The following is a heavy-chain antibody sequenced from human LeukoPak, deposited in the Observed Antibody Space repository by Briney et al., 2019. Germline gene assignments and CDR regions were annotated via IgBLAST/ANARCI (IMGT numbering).Heavy chain of an antibody. V-gene: IGHV3-21*04. CDR1: GFAFETYT. CDR3: AKGLFSGYDKYLDS. CDR2: ISSTSSDI. J-gene: IGHJ4*02. Sequence: PGGSLRLSCVASGFAFETYTMNWVRHGPGRGLEWVSFISSTSSDINYADSVRDRFTISRDNAKNSLFLQMDSLRVEDTAVYYCAKGLFSGYDKYLDSWGQGTLVTVSS. D-gene: IGHD5-12*01.